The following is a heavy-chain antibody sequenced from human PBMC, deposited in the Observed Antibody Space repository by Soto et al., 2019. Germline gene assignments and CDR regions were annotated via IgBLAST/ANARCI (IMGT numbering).Heavy chain of an antibody. CDR1: GGTFSSYA. J-gene: IGHJ4*01. CDR2: IIPIFGTA. CDR3: ARVGLELPYLGY. Sequence: GASVKVSCKASGGTFSSYAISWVRQAPGQGLEWMGGIIPIFGTANYAQKFQGRVTITADKSTSTAYMELSSLRSEDTAVYYCARVGLELPYLGYRGQGTLVTVSS. V-gene: IGHV1-69*06. D-gene: IGHD1-7*01.